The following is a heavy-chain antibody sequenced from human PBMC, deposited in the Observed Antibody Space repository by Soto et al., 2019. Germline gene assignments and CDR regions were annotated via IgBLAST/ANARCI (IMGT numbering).Heavy chain of an antibody. V-gene: IGHV4-39*01. CDR3: ARGNEYDWGRNRHYYYAS. D-gene: IGHD3-16*02. CDR1: GGSISSSRYY. J-gene: IGHJ4*02. CDR2: VCYTGSS. Sequence: QLQLQESGPSLVKPSETLSLTCTVSGGSISSSRYYGSWIRQSPGRGLEWVASVCYTGSSYFSPSFRRRRATLSVDTSKNQFSLNLGSVTAADTAVYYCARGNEYDWGRNRHYYYASWGQGVQVAVSS.